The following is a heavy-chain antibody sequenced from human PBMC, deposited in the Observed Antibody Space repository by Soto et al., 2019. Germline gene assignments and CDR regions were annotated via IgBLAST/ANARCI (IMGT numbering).Heavy chain of an antibody. Sequence: QVQLVESGGGVVQPGRSLRLSCAASGFTFRIYAMHWVRQAPGKGLECVAVISYDGSNKFYRDSVKGRFTISRDNSKNKLYLQINSLRYKHTAVYYCAKGDREDIAVVIGGRPGAYGVDVWGQGTTVTVSS. V-gene: IGHV3-30-3*01. CDR1: GFTFRIYA. CDR2: ISYDGSNK. D-gene: IGHD2-15*01. CDR3: AKGDREDIAVVIGGRPGAYGVDV. J-gene: IGHJ6*02.